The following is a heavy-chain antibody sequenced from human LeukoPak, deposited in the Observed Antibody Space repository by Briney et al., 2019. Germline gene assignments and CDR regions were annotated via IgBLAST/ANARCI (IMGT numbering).Heavy chain of an antibody. Sequence: SETLSLTCAVYGGSFSGYYWSWIRQPPGKGLEWIGEINHSGSTNYNLSLKSRVTISVDTSKNQFSLKLSSVTAADTAVYYCARSRAVAGSRDWFDPWGQGTLVTVSS. CDR1: GGSFSGYY. V-gene: IGHV4-34*01. CDR3: ARSRAVAGSRDWFDP. J-gene: IGHJ5*02. CDR2: INHSGST. D-gene: IGHD6-19*01.